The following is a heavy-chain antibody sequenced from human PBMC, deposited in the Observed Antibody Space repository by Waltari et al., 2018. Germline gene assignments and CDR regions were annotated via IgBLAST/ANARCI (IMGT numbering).Heavy chain of an antibody. V-gene: IGHV1-2*02. CDR3: AAKGVVLPATFDY. Sequence: QVQLVQSGAELREPGASVKVSCKTSGYSFTGTLIHWVRQAPGQGLEWMGWINPNNGITNYAQKFQGRVTMTRDTSISTAYVELSSLRIDDTAVYYCAAKGVVLPATFDYRGQGTLVTVSS. CDR1: GYSFTGTL. CDR2: INPNNGIT. J-gene: IGHJ4*02. D-gene: IGHD2-15*01.